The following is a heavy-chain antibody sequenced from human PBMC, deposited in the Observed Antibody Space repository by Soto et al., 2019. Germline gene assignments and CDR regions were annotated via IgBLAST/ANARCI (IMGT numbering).Heavy chain of an antibody. J-gene: IGHJ4*02. D-gene: IGHD2-15*01. CDR3: ARRTVVSLFDY. CDR2: ISYDGSNK. CDR1: GFTFSSYA. V-gene: IGHV3-30-3*01. Sequence: QVQLVESGGGVVQPGRSLRLSCAASGFTFSSYAMHWVRQAPGKGLEWVAVISYDGSNKYYADSVKGRFTISRDSSKNTVFLQMNSLTAEDTAVYYCARRTVVSLFDYWGQGTLVTVSS.